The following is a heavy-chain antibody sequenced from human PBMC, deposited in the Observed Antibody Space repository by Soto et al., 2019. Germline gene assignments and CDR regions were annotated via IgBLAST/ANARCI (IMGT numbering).Heavy chain of an antibody. D-gene: IGHD6-6*01. J-gene: IGHJ4*02. CDR2: IYYSGST. CDR1: GGSISSSSYY. V-gene: IGHV4-39*01. Sequence: LSLTCTVSGGSISSSSYYWGWIRQPPGKGLEWIGSIYYSGSTYYNPSLKSRVTISVDTSKNQFSLKLSSVTAADTAVYYCARQGGYEAARTKKVDYCGQGTLVTVSS. CDR3: ARQGGYEAARTKKVDY.